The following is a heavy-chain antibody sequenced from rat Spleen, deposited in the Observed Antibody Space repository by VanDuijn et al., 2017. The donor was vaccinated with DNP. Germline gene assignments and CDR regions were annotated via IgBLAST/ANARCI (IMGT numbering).Heavy chain of an antibody. CDR3: ARTAANF. Sequence: QVQLKESGPGLVQPSQTLSLTCTVSGFSLTNYDVHWVRQPPGKGLEWMGRIQSGGNTDYNSALKSRLSISRDTSKSQVFLKVNSVQTEDTAMYFCARTAANFWGPGTMVTVSS. CDR2: IQSGGNT. J-gene: IGHJ1*01. V-gene: IGHV2-27*01. CDR1: GFSLTNYD. D-gene: IGHD1-2*01.